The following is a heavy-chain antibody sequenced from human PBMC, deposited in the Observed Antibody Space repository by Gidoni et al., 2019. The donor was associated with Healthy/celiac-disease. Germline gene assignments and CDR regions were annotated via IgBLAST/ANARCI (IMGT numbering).Heavy chain of an antibody. CDR3: ARAPYDYMNLDYYFDY. CDR2: IWYDGSNK. D-gene: IGHD4-4*01. Sequence: QVQLVESGGGGVQPGRSLRLSCAASGFTFRSYGMHWVRQAPGKGLGWVAVIWYDGSNKYYADSVKGRFTISRDNSKNTLYLQMNSLRAEDTAVYYCARAPYDYMNLDYYFDYWGQGTLVTVSS. J-gene: IGHJ4*02. CDR1: GFTFRSYG. V-gene: IGHV3-33*01.